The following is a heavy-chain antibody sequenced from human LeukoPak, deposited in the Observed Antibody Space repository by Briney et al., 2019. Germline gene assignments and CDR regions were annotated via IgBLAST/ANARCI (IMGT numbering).Heavy chain of an antibody. CDR1: GGSISSYY. CDR3: ARLEGFDP. CDR2: IYYSGST. J-gene: IGHJ5*02. V-gene: IGHV4-59*12. Sequence: PSETLSLTCTVSGGSISSYYWSWIRQPPGKGLEWIGYIYYSGSTNYNPSLKSRVTMSVDTSQNQISLKLSSVTAADTAVYYCARLEGFDPWGQGTLVTVSS.